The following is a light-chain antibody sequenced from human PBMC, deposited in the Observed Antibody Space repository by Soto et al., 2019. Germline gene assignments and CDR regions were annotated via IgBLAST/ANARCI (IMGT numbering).Light chain of an antibody. J-gene: IGKJ1*01. CDR2: DTS. CDR1: QSVSSSY. V-gene: IGKV3-20*01. CDR3: QQCGSSPS. Sequence: EIVLTQSPGTLSLSPGERATLSCRASQSVSSSYLAWYQQKPGQAPMLLIYDTSSRATGIPDRFSGSGSGTDFTLAISRLEPEDFAVYYYQQCGSSPSFGQGTKVELK.